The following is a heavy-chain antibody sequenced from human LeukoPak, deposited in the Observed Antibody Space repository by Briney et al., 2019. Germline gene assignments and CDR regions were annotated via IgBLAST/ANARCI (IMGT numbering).Heavy chain of an antibody. CDR1: GFTFSTYA. J-gene: IGHJ4*02. D-gene: IGHD3-10*01. Sequence: GGSLRLSCAASGFTFSTYAMGWARQAPGKGLEWVSGISDGVGSAYYADSVKGRFTISRDNSKNTLYLQMYSLRAEDTAVYYCAKRYYGSGNYDPLFEYWGQGTLVTVSS. V-gene: IGHV3-23*01. CDR2: ISDGVGSA. CDR3: AKRYYGSGNYDPLFEY.